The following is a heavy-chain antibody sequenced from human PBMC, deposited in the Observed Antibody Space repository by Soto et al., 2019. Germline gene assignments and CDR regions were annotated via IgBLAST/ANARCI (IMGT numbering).Heavy chain of an antibody. V-gene: IGHV3-49*04. CDR3: TRGHSSGWYLNWFDP. CDR2: IRSKAYGGTT. Sequence: GGSLRLSCAASGFTFSTAWINWVRQAPGKGLEWVGFIRSKAYGGTTEYAASVKGRFTISRDDSKSIAYLQMNSLKTEDTAVYYCTRGHSSGWYLNWFDPWGQGTLVTVSS. CDR1: GFTFSTAW. J-gene: IGHJ5*02. D-gene: IGHD6-19*01.